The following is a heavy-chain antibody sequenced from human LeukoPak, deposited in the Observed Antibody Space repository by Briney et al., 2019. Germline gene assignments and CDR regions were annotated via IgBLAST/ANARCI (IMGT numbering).Heavy chain of an antibody. J-gene: IGHJ4*02. V-gene: IGHV4-59*12. CDR3: ARTAGTYCSSTSCYTYYFDY. D-gene: IGHD2-2*01. CDR2: IYYSGST. Sequence: PSETLSLTCTVSGGSISSYYWSWIRQPPGKGLEWIGYIYYSGSTNYNPSLKSRVTISVDTSKNQFSLKLSSVTAADTAVYYCARTAGTYCSSTSCYTYYFDYWSQGTLVTVSS. CDR1: GGSISSYY.